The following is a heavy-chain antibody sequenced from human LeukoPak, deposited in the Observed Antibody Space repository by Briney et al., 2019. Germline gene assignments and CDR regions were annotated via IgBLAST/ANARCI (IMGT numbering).Heavy chain of an antibody. Sequence: GGSLRLSCAASGFTFSNYGMHWVRQAPGKGLEWVAVISYDGSEIHYVDSVKGRFTISRDNSKNTVYLQMNSLRGEDTAVYYCAKDLGVAVTMADWGQGTLVTVSS. CDR2: ISYDGSEI. CDR3: AKDLGVAVTMAD. D-gene: IGHD6-19*01. V-gene: IGHV3-30*18. J-gene: IGHJ4*02. CDR1: GFTFSNYG.